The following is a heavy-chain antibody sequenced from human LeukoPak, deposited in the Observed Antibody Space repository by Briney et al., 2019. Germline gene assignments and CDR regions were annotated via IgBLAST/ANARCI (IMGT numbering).Heavy chain of an antibody. CDR1: GFTFGSYS. D-gene: IGHD4-23*01. Sequence: GGSLRLSCAASGFTFGSYSMNWVRQAPGKGLEWVSYISTTGNNIHYADSVKDRFTISRDNARNSLYLQMNSLRDEDTAVYYCARGGYGANDDAFDIWGQGTMVTVSS. CDR3: ARGGYGANDDAFDI. V-gene: IGHV3-48*02. CDR2: ISTTGNNI. J-gene: IGHJ3*02.